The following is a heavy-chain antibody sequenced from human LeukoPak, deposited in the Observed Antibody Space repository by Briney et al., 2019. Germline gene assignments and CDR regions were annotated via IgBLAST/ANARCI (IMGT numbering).Heavy chain of an antibody. CDR1: GYTFTSYY. V-gene: IGHV1-46*01. D-gene: IGHD2-2*02. Sequence: ASVKVSCKASGYTFTSYYMHWVRQAPGQGLEWMGIINPSGGSTNYAQKFQGRVTMTRDTSTSTVYMELSSLRSEDTAVYYCARGPGYCSSTSCYTPGIAVAGPLDFDYWGQGTLVTVSS. CDR3: ARGPGYCSSTSCYTPGIAVAGPLDFDY. CDR2: INPSGGST. J-gene: IGHJ4*02.